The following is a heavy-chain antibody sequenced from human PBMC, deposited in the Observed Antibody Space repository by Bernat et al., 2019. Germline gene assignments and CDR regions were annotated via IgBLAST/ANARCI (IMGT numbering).Heavy chain of an antibody. Sequence: QVQLVQSGAEVKKPGASVKVSCKVSGYTLTELSMHWVRQAPGKGLEWMGGFDPEDGETIYAQKFQGRVTMPENTSTDTAYMELSSLRSEDTAVYYCATDPLYYYDSSGYDFDYWGQGTLVTVSS. V-gene: IGHV1-24*01. J-gene: IGHJ4*02. CDR2: FDPEDGET. CDR3: ATDPLYYYDSSGYDFDY. CDR1: GYTLTELS. D-gene: IGHD3-22*01.